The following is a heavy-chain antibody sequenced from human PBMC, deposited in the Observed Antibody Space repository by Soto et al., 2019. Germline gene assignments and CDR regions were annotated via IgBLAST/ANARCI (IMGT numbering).Heavy chain of an antibody. V-gene: IGHV3-23*01. D-gene: IGHD2-2*01. CDR3: AKDISPSCVPAAVYYYYYYLDV. Sequence: GGSMRLSCAASGFTFSSYTMSWVRQAPGKGLEWVSAIPDNGGSTFYADSVKGRFTISRDNSWNTLYLQMNSLRPEDTAVYYCAKDISPSCVPAAVYYYYYYLDVWGKGTTVTVSS. J-gene: IGHJ6*03. CDR2: IPDNGGST. CDR1: GFTFSSYT.